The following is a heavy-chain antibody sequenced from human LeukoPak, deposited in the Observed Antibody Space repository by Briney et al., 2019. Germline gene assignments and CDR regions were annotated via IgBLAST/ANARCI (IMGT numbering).Heavy chain of an antibody. J-gene: IGHJ4*02. CDR3: ARYGGGYSYGVFDY. V-gene: IGHV4-38-2*02. CDR2: IYRSGST. Sequence: SETLSLTCTVSGFSVSSVYYWGWIRQPPGKGLEWIGSIYRSGSTYYNPSLKSRVTISVDTSKNQVSLKLSSVTAADTAVYYCARYGGGYSYGVFDYWGQGTLVTISS. CDR1: GFSVSSVYY. D-gene: IGHD5-18*01.